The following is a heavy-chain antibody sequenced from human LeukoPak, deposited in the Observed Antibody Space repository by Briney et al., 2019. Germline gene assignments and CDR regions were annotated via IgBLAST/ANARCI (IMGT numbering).Heavy chain of an antibody. Sequence: QPGGSLRLSCAASGFTFSSYAMSWVRQAPGKGLEWVSAISGSGGSTYYADSVKGRFTISRDNSKNTLYLQMNSLGAEDTAVYYCAKGQGIQLWSSPNFDYWGQGTLVTVSS. J-gene: IGHJ4*02. CDR1: GFTFSSYA. CDR3: AKGQGIQLWSSPNFDY. CDR2: ISGSGGST. D-gene: IGHD5-18*01. V-gene: IGHV3-23*01.